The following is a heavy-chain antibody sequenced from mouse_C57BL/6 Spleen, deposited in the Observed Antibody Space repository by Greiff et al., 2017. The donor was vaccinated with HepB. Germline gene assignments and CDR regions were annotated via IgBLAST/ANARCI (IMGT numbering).Heavy chain of an antibody. Sequence: EVKLEESGGGLVKPGGSLKLSCAASGFTFSDYGMHWVRQAPEKGLEWVAYISSGSSTIYYADTVKGRFTISRDNAKNTLFLQMTSLRSEDTAMYYCLTGTGAMDYWGQGTSVTVSS. D-gene: IGHD4-1*01. CDR1: GFTFSDYG. V-gene: IGHV5-17*01. J-gene: IGHJ4*01. CDR3: LTGTGAMDY. CDR2: ISSGSSTI.